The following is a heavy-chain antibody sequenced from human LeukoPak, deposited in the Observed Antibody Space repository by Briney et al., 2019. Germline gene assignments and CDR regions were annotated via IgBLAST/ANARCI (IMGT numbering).Heavy chain of an antibody. V-gene: IGHV4-59*08. CDR3: ARHVWLQPFDY. Sequence: SETLSLTCSVSGGSMNSYYWSWIRQSPGKGLEWIGYIYYSGSTNYNPSLKSRVTISVDTSKNQFSLKLSSVIAADTAVYYCARHVWLQPFDYWGQGTLVTVPS. CDR2: IYYSGST. J-gene: IGHJ4*02. D-gene: IGHD3-9*01. CDR1: GGSMNSYY.